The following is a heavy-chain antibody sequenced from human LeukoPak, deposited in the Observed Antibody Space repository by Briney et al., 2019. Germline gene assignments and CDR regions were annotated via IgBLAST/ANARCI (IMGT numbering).Heavy chain of an antibody. Sequence: PGGSLRLSCAGSGFIFSNYAMNWVRQAPGKGLEWVSVISGGGGSTYYANSVKGRFTISRDNSKNTFYLQMNTLRAEDTAIYYCAKASYGDMYFTQIDYWGQGTLVTVSS. V-gene: IGHV3-23*01. J-gene: IGHJ4*02. CDR1: GFIFSNYA. CDR2: ISGGGGST. D-gene: IGHD4/OR15-4a*01. CDR3: AKASYGDMYFTQIDY.